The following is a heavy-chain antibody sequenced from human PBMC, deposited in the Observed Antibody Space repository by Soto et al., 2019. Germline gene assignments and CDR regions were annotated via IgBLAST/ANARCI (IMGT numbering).Heavy chain of an antibody. CDR2: IYHSGST. D-gene: IGHD3-10*01. V-gene: IGHV4-4*02. CDR3: ARVNFITMVRGVHHPFRYYYGMDV. Sequence: QVQLQESGPGLVKPSGTLSLTCAVSGGSISSSNWWSWVRQPPGKGLEWIGEIYHSGSTNYNPSLKRRVTISVDKSKNPFALKLSSVTAADTAVYYCARVNFITMVRGVHHPFRYYYGMDVWGQGTTVTVSS. CDR1: GGSISSSNW. J-gene: IGHJ6*02.